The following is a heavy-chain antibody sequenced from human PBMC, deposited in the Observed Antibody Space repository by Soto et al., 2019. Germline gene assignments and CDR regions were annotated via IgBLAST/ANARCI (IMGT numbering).Heavy chain of an antibody. CDR3: AKKVPAALRLSYFFGLDV. J-gene: IGHJ6*02. D-gene: IGHD2-15*01. CDR2: ISQSGTT. V-gene: IGHV4-4*02. Sequence: SETLSLTCAVSGASISSDNRWTWVRQPPGEGLEWTGEISQSGTTKYNPSLASRVTISVDKSKNQFSLRLNTMTAADTAVYYCAKKVPAALRLSYFFGLDVWGQGTTVTVSS. CDR1: GASISSDNR.